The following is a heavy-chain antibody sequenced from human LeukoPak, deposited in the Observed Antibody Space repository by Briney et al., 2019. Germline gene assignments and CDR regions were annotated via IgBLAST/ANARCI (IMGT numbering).Heavy chain of an antibody. J-gene: IGHJ4*02. D-gene: IGHD3-16*02. CDR3: VGWNYRPDLNYY. Sequence: SETLSLTCIVSGGSIGNHYCTWMRQSPGKGLEWIGYIHPSGSTDYNPSLKSRVTMSIDTSKNQFPLNLMSVTAADTALYYCVGWNYRPDLNYYWGQGTLVTVSS. CDR2: IHPSGST. V-gene: IGHV4-59*11. CDR1: GGSIGNHY.